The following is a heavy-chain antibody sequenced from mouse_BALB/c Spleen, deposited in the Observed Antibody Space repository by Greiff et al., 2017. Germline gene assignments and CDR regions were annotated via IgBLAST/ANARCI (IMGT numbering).Heavy chain of an antibody. J-gene: IGHJ3*01. D-gene: IGHD1-1*01. V-gene: IGHV1-69*02. CDR1: GYTFTSYW. Sequence: VQLQQPGAELVKPGASVKLSCKASGYTFTSYWMHWVKQRPGQGLEWIGEIDPSDSSTNYNQKFKGKATLTVDKSSSTAYMQRSSLTSEDSAVYYCARGTTVVDGAWFAYWGQGTLVTVSA. CDR2: IDPSDSST. CDR3: ARGTTVVDGAWFAY.